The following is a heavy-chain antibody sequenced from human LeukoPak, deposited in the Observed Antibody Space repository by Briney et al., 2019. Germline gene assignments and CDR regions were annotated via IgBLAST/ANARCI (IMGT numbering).Heavy chain of an antibody. CDR2: IYHSGST. D-gene: IGHD2-15*01. CDR3: ARGGAMWCSGGSCYPTSATFDY. Sequence: SGTLSLTCAVSGDSISSSNWWSWVLQSPGKGLEWIGEIYHSGSTNYNPSLKSRVTISVDKSKNQFSLKLSSVTAADTAVYYCARGGAMWCSGGSCYPTSATFDYWGQGTLVTVSS. V-gene: IGHV4-4*02. J-gene: IGHJ4*02. CDR1: GDSISSSNW.